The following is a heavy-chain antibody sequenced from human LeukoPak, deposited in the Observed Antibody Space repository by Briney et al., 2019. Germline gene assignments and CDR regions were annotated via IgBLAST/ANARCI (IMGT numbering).Heavy chain of an antibody. J-gene: IGHJ6*03. CDR2: IIPIFGTA. V-gene: IGHV1-69*06. Sequence: SLKVSCKASGGTISSYDIIRVLQPPGEGLEWMGRIIPIFGTANYAQKFQGRVTITADKSTSTAHMELSSLRSEDTAVYYCAREIAVLIYYYYMDVWGKGTTVTVSS. CDR3: AREIAVLIYYYYMDV. CDR1: GGTISSYD. D-gene: IGHD6-19*01.